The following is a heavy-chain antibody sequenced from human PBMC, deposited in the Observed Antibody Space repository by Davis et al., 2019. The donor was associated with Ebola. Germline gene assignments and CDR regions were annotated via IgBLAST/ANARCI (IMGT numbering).Heavy chain of an antibody. Sequence: GESLKISCAASGFTFSDHYMDWVRQAPGKGLEWVGRIRSKAGGYTTEYAPSVKGRFTVPRDDSQNSLYFQMNSLKTEDTAVYYCARDFSGSYSFDYWGQGTLVTVSS. CDR3: ARDFSGSYSFDY. CDR1: GFTFSDHY. D-gene: IGHD1-26*01. J-gene: IGHJ4*02. V-gene: IGHV3-72*01. CDR2: IRSKAGGYTT.